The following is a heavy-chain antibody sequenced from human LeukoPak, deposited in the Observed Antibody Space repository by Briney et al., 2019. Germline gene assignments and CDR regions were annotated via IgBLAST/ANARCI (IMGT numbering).Heavy chain of an antibody. CDR3: ARKSSFFDYYGSGSYYNAFDY. J-gene: IGHJ4*02. Sequence: GASVKVSCKASGYTFTSYAMHWVRQAPGQRLEWMGWINAGNGNTKYSQKFQGRVTITRDTSASTAYMELSSLRSEDTAVYYCARKSSFFDYYGSGSYYNAFDYWGQGTLVAVSS. D-gene: IGHD3-10*01. CDR2: INAGNGNT. CDR1: GYTFTSYA. V-gene: IGHV1-3*01.